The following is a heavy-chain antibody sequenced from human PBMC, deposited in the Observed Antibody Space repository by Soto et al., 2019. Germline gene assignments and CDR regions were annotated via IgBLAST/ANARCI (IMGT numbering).Heavy chain of an antibody. D-gene: IGHD3-16*01. CDR3: ASGGSYYYYAMDA. CDR2: INWNGDST. CDR1: GFTLDDYA. V-gene: IGHV3-20*04. J-gene: IGHJ6*02. Sequence: GGSLRLSCTASGFTLDDYAMNWVRQAPGKGLEWVSGINWNGDSTGYADSVEGRFTISRDNAKNSLFLQMNSLRPEDTALYYCASGGSYYYYAMDAWGQGTTVTVSS.